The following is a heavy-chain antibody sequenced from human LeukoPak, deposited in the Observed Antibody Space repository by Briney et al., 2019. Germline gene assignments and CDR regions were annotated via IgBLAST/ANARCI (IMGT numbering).Heavy chain of an antibody. V-gene: IGHV3-48*02. CDR1: GFTFSRYW. J-gene: IGHJ4*02. CDR2: ISSSSSTI. Sequence: HPGGSLRLSCAASGFTFSRYWMHWVLQAPGKGLVWVSYISSSSSTIYYADSVKGRFTISRDNAKNSLYLQMNSLRDEDTAVYYCARARRDGYNFDYWGQGTLVTVSS. CDR3: ARARRDGYNFDY. D-gene: IGHD5-24*01.